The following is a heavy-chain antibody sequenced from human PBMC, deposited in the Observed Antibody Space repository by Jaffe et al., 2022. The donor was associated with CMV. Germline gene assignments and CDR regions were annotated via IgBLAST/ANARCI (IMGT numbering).Heavy chain of an antibody. D-gene: IGHD6-6*01. CDR2: ISSSSSTI. CDR3: ARSSIAARLGWFDP. V-gene: IGHV3-48*02. J-gene: IGHJ5*02. Sequence: EVQLVESGGGLVQPGGSLRLSCAASGFTFSSYSMNWVRQAPGKGLEWVSYISSSSSTIYYADSVKGRFTISRDNAKNSLYLQMNSLRDEDTAVYYCARSSIAARLGWFDPWGQGTLVTVSS. CDR1: GFTFSSYS.